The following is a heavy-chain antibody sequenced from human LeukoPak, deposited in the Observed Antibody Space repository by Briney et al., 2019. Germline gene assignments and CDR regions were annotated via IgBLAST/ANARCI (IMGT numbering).Heavy chain of an antibody. D-gene: IGHD6-19*01. V-gene: IGHV1-69*04. J-gene: IGHJ6*02. CDR2: IIPILGIA. Sequence: ASVKVSCKASGGTFSSYAISWVRQAPGQGLEWMGRIIPILGIANYAQKFQGRVTITADKSTRTAYMELRSLRAQDKAVYYCAKGDVAGINYYYGMDVWGQGTTVTVSS. CDR1: GGTFSSYA. CDR3: AKGDVAGINYYYGMDV.